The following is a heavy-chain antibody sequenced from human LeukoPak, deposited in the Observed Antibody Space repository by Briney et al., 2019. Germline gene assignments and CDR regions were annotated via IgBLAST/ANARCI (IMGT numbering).Heavy chain of an antibody. V-gene: IGHV1-24*01. D-gene: IGHD6-19*01. J-gene: IGHJ4*02. CDR2: FDPEDGET. CDR1: GYTLTELS. CDR3: ATPHSSAEEYYFDY. Sequence: ASVKVSCKVSGYTLTELSMHWVRQAPGKGLEWMGGFDPEDGETIYAQKFQGRVTMTEDTSTDTAYMELSSLRSEDTAVYYCATPHSSAEEYYFDYWGQGTLVTVSS.